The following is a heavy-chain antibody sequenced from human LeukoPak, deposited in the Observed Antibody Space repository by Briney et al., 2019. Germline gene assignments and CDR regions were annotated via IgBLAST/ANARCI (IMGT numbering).Heavy chain of an antibody. J-gene: IGHJ4*02. CDR1: GYTFTSYG. D-gene: IGHD5-18*01. CDR2: IIPIFGTA. V-gene: IGHV1-69*13. Sequence: SVKVSCKASGYTFTSYGISWVRQAPGQGLEWMGGIIPIFGTANYAQKFQGRVTITADESTSTAYMELSSLRSEDTAVYYCAREGLMDTAMVTHFDYWGQGTLVTVSS. CDR3: AREGLMDTAMVTHFDY.